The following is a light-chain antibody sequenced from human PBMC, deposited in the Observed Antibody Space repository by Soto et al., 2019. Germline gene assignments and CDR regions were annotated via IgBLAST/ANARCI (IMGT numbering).Light chain of an antibody. V-gene: IGKV2-28*01. CDR3: MQAQQIPRT. Sequence: IVMTQSPPSLSFTPLDPSSISCKSSHTLLHSSCYNYLDWYLQRPGQSPHLLIYLGSKRASGVSDRFSGSGSGTRFTLRISRVEAEDVGFYYCMQAQQIPRTFGQGTKVDIK. CDR1: HTLLHSSCYNY. CDR2: LGS. J-gene: IGKJ1*01.